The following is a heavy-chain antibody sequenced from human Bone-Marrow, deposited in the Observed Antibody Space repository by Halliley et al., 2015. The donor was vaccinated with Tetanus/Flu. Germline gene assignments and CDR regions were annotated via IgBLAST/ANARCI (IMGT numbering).Heavy chain of an antibody. Sequence: AASGFTFSRYDMNWVRQAPGKGLEWVAYISGGGNTVYYADSIKGRFTVSRDNAKNSLYLQMNSLRVDGTAIYYCARGLLWFGESNYDYWGQGILVSVSS. D-gene: IGHD3-10*01. V-gene: IGHV3-48*03. J-gene: IGHJ4*02. CDR3: ARGLLWFGESNYDY. CDR1: GFTFSRYD. CDR2: ISGGGNTV.